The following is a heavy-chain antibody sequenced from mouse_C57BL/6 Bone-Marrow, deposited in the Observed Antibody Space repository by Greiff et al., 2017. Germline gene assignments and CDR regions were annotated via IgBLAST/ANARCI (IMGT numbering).Heavy chain of an antibody. CDR2: IDPENGDT. CDR1: GFNIKDDY. J-gene: IGHJ2*01. V-gene: IGHV14-4*01. D-gene: IGHD5-1*01. CDR3: TTLTYYVDY. Sequence: EVQVVESGAELVRPGASVQLSCTASGFNIKDDYMHWVKQRPEQGLEWIGWIDPENGDTEYASKFQGKATITADTSSNTAYLQLSSLTSEDTAVYYCTTLTYYVDYWGQGTTLTVSS.